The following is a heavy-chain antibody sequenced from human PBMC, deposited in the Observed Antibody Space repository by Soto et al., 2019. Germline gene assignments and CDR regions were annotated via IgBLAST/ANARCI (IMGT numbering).Heavy chain of an antibody. CDR3: ARVAEAYDSSGYYWYFDY. CDR1: GYTFTSYG. Sequence: GASVKVSCKASGYTFTSYGISWVRQAPGQGLEWMGWISAYNGNTNYAQKLQGRVTMTTDTSTSTAYMELRSLRSDDTAVYYCARVAEAYDSSGYYWYFDYWGQGTLVTVSS. CDR2: ISAYNGNT. V-gene: IGHV1-18*01. D-gene: IGHD3-22*01. J-gene: IGHJ4*02.